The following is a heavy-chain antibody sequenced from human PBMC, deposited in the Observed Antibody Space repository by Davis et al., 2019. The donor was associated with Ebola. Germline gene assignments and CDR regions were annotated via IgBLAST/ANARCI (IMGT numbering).Heavy chain of an antibody. CDR2: INHSGST. CDR1: GGSFSGYY. D-gene: IGHD3-3*01. J-gene: IGHJ4*02. CDR3: ARGPRGAIFGVVTIPVEFDY. V-gene: IGHV4-34*01. Sequence: MPSETLSLTCAVYGGSFSGYYWSWIRQPPVKGLEWIGEINHSGSTNYNPSLKSRVTISVDTSKNQFSLKLSSVTAADTAVYYCARGPRGAIFGVVTIPVEFDYWGQGTLVTVSS.